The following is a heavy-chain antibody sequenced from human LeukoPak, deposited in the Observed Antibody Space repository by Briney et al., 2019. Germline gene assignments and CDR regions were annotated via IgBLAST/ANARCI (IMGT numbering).Heavy chain of an antibody. V-gene: IGHV4-39*01. CDR2: VYHSGST. CDR3: AGHKYYNFWGSFDWCDP. D-gene: IGHD3-3*01. CDR1: GASIINNNYY. Sequence: SETLSLTCFVSGASIINNNYYWAWIRQPPGKGLEWIGSVYHSGSTSYNPSLKSRVTMSVDTSKNHFTLKLNSVTAADTAVYSCAGHKYYNFWGSFDWCDPWGQGILVTVSS. J-gene: IGHJ5*02.